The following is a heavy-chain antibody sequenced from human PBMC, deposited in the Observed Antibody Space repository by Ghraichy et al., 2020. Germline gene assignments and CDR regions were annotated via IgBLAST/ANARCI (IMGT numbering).Heavy chain of an antibody. CDR2: IYYSGST. D-gene: IGHD3-22*01. J-gene: IGHJ4*02. V-gene: IGHV4-59*08. CDR1: GGSISSYY. CDR3: ARCRLSSSGFDY. Sequence: SETLSLTCTVSGGSISSYYWSWIRQPPGKGLEWIGYIYYSGSTNYNPSLKSRVTIPVDTSKNQFSLKLSSVTAADTAAYYCARCRLSSSGFDYWGQGTLVTVSS.